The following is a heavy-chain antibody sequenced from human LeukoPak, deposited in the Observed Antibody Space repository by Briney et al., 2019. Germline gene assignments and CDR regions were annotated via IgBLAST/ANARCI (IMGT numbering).Heavy chain of an antibody. V-gene: IGHV5-51*01. D-gene: IGHD5-12*01. CDR1: GSTFSNHW. Sequence: GESLQISCQASGSTFSNHWIAWVRQLPGKGLEWMGIIYPSDSDTRYNPSFEGHVTMSADQSINTAYLQWTSLKASDTAMYYCARSQDSGYDALDYWGQGIPVTVSS. J-gene: IGHJ4*02. CDR2: IYPSDSDT. CDR3: ARSQDSGYDALDY.